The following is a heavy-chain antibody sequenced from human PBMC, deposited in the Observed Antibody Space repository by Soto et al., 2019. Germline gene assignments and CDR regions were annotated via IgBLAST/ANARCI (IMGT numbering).Heavy chain of an antibody. J-gene: IGHJ4*02. D-gene: IGHD3-9*01. CDR3: ARSAVYYDILTGPYYFDY. CDR1: GGSISSGGYY. V-gene: IGHV4-31*03. Sequence: PSETLSLTCTVSGGSISSGGYYWSWIRQHPGKGLEWIGYIYYSGSTYYNPSLKSRVTISVDTSKNQFSLKLSSVTAADTAVYYCARSAVYYDILTGPYYFDYWGQGTQVTVSS. CDR2: IYYSGST.